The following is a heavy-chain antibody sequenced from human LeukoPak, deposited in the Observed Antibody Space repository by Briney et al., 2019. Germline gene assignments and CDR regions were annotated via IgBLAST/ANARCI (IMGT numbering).Heavy chain of an antibody. J-gene: IGHJ4*02. CDR2: IRYDGSNK. Sequence: GSLRLSCAASGFTFSSYGMHWVRQAPGKGLEWVAFIRYDGSNKYYADSVKGRFTISRDNSKNTLYLQMNSLRAEDTAVYYCAIQREPAAIRPLDYWGQGTLVTVSS. CDR1: GFTFSSYG. D-gene: IGHD2-2*01. CDR3: AIQREPAAIRPLDY. V-gene: IGHV3-30*02.